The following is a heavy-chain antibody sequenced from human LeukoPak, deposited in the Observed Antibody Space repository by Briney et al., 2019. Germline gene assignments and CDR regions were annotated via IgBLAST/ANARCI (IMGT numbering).Heavy chain of an antibody. CDR1: GYTFTNYA. J-gene: IGHJ4*02. Sequence: ASVKVSCKASGYTFTNYAMNWVRQAPGQGLEWMGWIHPSTGNPTCAQGFTGRFVFSLDTSVSTTYLQISSLRAEDTAVYYCARAYQRLGDLSLPDYWGQGTLVTVSS. CDR3: ARAYQRLGDLSLPDY. CDR2: IHPSTGNP. D-gene: IGHD3-16*02. V-gene: IGHV7-4-1*02.